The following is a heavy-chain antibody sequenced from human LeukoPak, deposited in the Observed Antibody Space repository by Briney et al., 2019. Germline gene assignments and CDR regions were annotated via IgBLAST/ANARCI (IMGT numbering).Heavy chain of an antibody. D-gene: IGHD1-26*01. CDR3: AKGLLAPVGATRDAFDI. J-gene: IGHJ3*02. CDR1: GFTFDAYV. V-gene: IGHV3-9*01. CDR2: ISWNGESV. Sequence: PGRSLKLSCAASGFTFDAYVIHWVRQAPGKGLEWVSSISWNGESVGYADSVRGRFTISRDNAKYSLYLQMNSLREEDTAFYYCAKGLLAPVGATRDAFDIWGQGTMVAVSS.